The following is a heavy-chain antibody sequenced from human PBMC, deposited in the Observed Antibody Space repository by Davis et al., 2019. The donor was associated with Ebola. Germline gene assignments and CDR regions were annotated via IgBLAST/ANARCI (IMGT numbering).Heavy chain of an antibody. Sequence: GESLKISCAASGFTFSSYAMTWVRQAPGKGLEWVSAIRGSTYYADSVKGRFTISRDNSKNTLYLQMNSLRAEDTAVYYCASEMTTFYYYYGMDVWGQGTTVTVSS. D-gene: IGHD4-11*01. CDR2: IRGST. CDR1: GFTFSSYA. J-gene: IGHJ6*02. CDR3: ASEMTTFYYYYGMDV. V-gene: IGHV3-23*01.